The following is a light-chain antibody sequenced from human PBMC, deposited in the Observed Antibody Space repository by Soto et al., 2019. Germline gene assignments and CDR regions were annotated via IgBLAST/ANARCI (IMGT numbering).Light chain of an antibody. CDR3: QQYGSSPLIT. CDR1: QSVSSGY. Sequence: EIVLTQSPGTLSLSPGERATLSCRASQSVSSGYLAWYQQKPGQAPRLLISDASNRATGIPDRFSGSGSGTDFTLTISRLEPEDFAVYYCQQYGSSPLITFGQGTRLEIK. V-gene: IGKV3-20*01. J-gene: IGKJ5*01. CDR2: DAS.